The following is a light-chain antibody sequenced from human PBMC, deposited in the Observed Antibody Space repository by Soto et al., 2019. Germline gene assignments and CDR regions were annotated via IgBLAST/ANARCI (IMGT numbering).Light chain of an antibody. V-gene: IGKV1-5*03. Sequence: DIQMTQSPSTLSASVGDRVTITCRASQSISSWLAWYQQKPGKAPKLLIYKTPSLESGVPSRFSGSGSGTEFTLTISSLQPDDCATYYCQQYNSYPYTLGQGTKLEIK. J-gene: IGKJ2*01. CDR3: QQYNSYPYT. CDR1: QSISSW. CDR2: KTP.